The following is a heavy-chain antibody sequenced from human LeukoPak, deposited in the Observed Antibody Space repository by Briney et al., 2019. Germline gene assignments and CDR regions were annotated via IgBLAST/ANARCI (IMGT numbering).Heavy chain of an antibody. D-gene: IGHD3-22*01. V-gene: IGHV1-46*01. CDR2: INPSGGST. Sequence: ASVKVSCKASGYTFTSYYMHWVRQVPGQGLEWMGIINPSGGSTSYAQKFQGRVTMTRDTSTSTVYMELSSLRSEDTAVYYCARVMSGYDSSGYSSKMFDYWGQGTLVTVSS. J-gene: IGHJ4*02. CDR3: ARVMSGYDSSGYSSKMFDY. CDR1: GYTFTSYY.